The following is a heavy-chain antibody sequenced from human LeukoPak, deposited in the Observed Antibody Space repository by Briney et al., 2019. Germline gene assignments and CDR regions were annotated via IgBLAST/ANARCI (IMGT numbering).Heavy chain of an antibody. CDR3: ARASYYDFWCQGPYDY. J-gene: IGHJ4*02. Sequence: AETLSLTCTLSGYSISSGYYWGWIRQPPGKGLEWIGRIYQSGSTYYNPSLKRRVTISVDISKNQFSLKLTSVTAADTAVYYCARASYYDFWCQGPYDYWGQGTLVTVSS. D-gene: IGHD3-3*01. CDR2: IYQSGST. CDR1: GYSISSGYY. V-gene: IGHV4-38-2*02.